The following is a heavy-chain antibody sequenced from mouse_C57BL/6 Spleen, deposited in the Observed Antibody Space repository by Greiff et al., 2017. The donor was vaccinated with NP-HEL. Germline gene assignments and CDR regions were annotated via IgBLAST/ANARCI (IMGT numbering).Heavy chain of an antibody. V-gene: IGHV1-22*01. CDR3: ARSTAQAGDAMDY. CDR2: INPNNGGT. J-gene: IGHJ4*01. CDR1: GYTFTDYN. Sequence: VQLKESGPELVKPGASVKMSCKASGYTFTDYNMHWVKQSHGKSLEWIGYINPNNGGTSYNQKFKGKATLTVNKSSSTAYMELRSLTSEDSAVYYCARSTAQAGDAMDYWGQGTSVTVSS. D-gene: IGHD3-2*02.